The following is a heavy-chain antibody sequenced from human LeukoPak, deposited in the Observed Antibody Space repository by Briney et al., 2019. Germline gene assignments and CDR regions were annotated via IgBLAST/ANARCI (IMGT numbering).Heavy chain of an antibody. CDR3: ARNYGSGEFDY. CDR2: MNPNSGNT. Sequence: ASVKVSCKASGYTFTSYDINWVRQATGQGLEWMGWMNPNSGNTGYAQKFQGRITMTRNSSISTAYMELSSLRSEDMAVYYCARNYGSGEFDYWGQGTLVTVSS. D-gene: IGHD3-10*01. CDR1: GYTFTSYD. V-gene: IGHV1-8*01. J-gene: IGHJ4*02.